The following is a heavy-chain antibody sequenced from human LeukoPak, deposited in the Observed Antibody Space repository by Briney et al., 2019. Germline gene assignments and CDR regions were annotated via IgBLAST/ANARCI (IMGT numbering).Heavy chain of an antibody. D-gene: IGHD5-24*01. CDR1: GFTFSSYS. J-gene: IGHJ4*02. CDR2: ISGSGSGGST. Sequence: GGTLRLSCAASGFTFSSYSMSWVRQAPGKGLEWVSNISGSGSGGSTYYADSVKGRFTISRDNSKNTLYLQMNSLRAEDTAVYYCAKSGYNRFDYWGQGTLVTVSS. V-gene: IGHV3-23*01. CDR3: AKSGYNRFDY.